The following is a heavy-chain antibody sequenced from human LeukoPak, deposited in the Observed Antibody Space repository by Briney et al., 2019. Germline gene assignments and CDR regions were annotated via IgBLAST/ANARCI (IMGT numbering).Heavy chain of an antibody. D-gene: IGHD2-15*01. Sequence: GGSLRLSCAVSGFTFSSYWMTWVRQAPGKGLEWVANIKQDESEKYYVDSVKGRFTISRDNAKNSLYLQMNSLRAEDTAVYYCAREGLAVVVSVDYYMDVWGKGTTVTISS. CDR3: AREGLAVVVSVDYYMDV. CDR1: GFTFSSYW. CDR2: IKQDESEK. J-gene: IGHJ6*03. V-gene: IGHV3-7*01.